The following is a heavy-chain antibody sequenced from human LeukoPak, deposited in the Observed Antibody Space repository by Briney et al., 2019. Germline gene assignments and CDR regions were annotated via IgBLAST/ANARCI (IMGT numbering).Heavy chain of an antibody. V-gene: IGHV1-2*06. J-gene: IGHJ4*02. D-gene: IGHD2-2*01. CDR3: ASRPHSSTSSMAGGELDY. CDR1: GYTFTGYY. CDR2: INPNSGGT. Sequence: ASVKVSCKASGYTFTGYYMHWVRQAPGQGLEWMGRINPNSGGTNYAQKFQGRVTMTRDTSISTAYMELSKLRSDDTAVYYCASRPHSSTSSMAGGELDYWGQGTLVTVSS.